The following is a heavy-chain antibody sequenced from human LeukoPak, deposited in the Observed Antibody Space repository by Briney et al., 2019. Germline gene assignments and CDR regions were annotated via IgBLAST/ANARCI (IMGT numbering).Heavy chain of an antibody. Sequence: SETLSLTCTVSDGSISSHYWSWIRQAPGKGLEWIGYIYYSGSTNYNPSLKSRVTISVDTSKNHFSLKLSSVTAADTAVYYCARADHFWRRSFDYWGQGSLVTVSS. CDR2: IYYSGST. V-gene: IGHV4-59*11. CDR3: ARADHFWRRSFDY. J-gene: IGHJ4*02. D-gene: IGHD3-3*02. CDR1: DGSISSHY.